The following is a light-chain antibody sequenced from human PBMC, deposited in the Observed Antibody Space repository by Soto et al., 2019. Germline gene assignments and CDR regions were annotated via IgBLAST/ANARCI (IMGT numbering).Light chain of an antibody. Sequence: EIVLTQSPGTLSLSPGERATLSCRASQSVSSSYLAWYQQKPGQAPRLLIYGASSRATGIPDRFSGSGSGTDFTLTISRLEPEDFAVYYCQQRSNWITFGQGTHWR. V-gene: IGKV3D-20*02. J-gene: IGKJ5*01. CDR3: QQRSNWIT. CDR2: GAS. CDR1: QSVSSSY.